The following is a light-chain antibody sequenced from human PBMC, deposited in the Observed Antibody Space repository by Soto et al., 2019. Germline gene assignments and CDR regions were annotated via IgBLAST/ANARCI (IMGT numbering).Light chain of an antibody. CDR1: SSDVGDFDC. Sequence: QSVLTQPASVSGSPGQSITIACTGTSSDVGDFDCVSWYQQHPGKAPKLMIYEVSDRPSGVSNRFSGSKSGDTASLTISGLQDEDEADYYCSSYTSRSTLVFGGGTKLTVL. CDR2: EVS. V-gene: IGLV2-14*01. CDR3: SSYTSRSTLV. J-gene: IGLJ2*01.